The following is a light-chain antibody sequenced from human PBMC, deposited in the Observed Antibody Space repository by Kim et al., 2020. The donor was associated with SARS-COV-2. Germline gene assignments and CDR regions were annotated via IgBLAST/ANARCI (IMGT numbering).Light chain of an antibody. J-gene: IGKJ1*01. CDR1: QSVVYSADNKNY. CDR2: WAS. V-gene: IGKV4-1*01. Sequence: ATINCKSSQSVVYSADNKNYLACYQQKPGQPPKLLIYWASTRESGVPDRFSGSGSGTNFTLTISSLQVEDVAIYSCQQYYSDVGTFGPGTKVEIK. CDR3: QQYYSDVGT.